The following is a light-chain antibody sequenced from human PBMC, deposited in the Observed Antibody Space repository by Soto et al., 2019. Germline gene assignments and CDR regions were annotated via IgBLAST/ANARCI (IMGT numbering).Light chain of an antibody. CDR1: SSDVGAYNY. CDR3: SSYTTSSSYV. CDR2: DVN. V-gene: IGLV2-14*01. J-gene: IGLJ1*01. Sequence: QSALTQPASVSGSPGQSIAISCSGTSSDVGAYNYGSWYQQHSGKAPKLMIYDVNYRPSGISDRFSASKSGNTATLTISRLQAEDEADYYCSSYTTSSSYVFGSGTKVTVL.